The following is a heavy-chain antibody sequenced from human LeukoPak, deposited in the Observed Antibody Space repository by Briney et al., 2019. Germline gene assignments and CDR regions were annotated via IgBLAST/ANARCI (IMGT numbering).Heavy chain of an antibody. V-gene: IGHV3-7*01. J-gene: IGHJ6*03. CDR3: GGYSYGYDYYYYMDV. Sequence: GGSLRLSCAASGFTFSSYWMSWVRQAPGKGLEWVANIKQDGSEKYHVDSVKGRFTISRDNAKNSLYLQMNSLRAEDTAVYYCGGYSYGYDYYYYMDVWGKGTTVTVSS. D-gene: IGHD5-18*01. CDR1: GFTFSSYW. CDR2: IKQDGSEK.